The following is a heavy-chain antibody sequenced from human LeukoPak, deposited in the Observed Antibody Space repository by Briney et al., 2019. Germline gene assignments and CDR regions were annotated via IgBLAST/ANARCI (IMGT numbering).Heavy chain of an antibody. D-gene: IGHD3-10*01. CDR2: IIPIFGTA. J-gene: IGHJ4*02. CDR3: ARASMVRGVLIFDY. CDR1: GGTFSSYA. V-gene: IGHV1-69*13. Sequence: ASVKVSRKASGGTFSSYAIIWVRQAPGQGLEWMGGIIPIFGTANYAQKFQGRVTITADESTSTAYMELSSLRSEDTAVYYCARASMVRGVLIFDYWGQGTLVTVSS.